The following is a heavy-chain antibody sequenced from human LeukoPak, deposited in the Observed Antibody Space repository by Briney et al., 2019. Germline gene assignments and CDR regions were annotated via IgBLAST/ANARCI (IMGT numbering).Heavy chain of an antibody. CDR1: GGSFSGYY. CDR3: ARGRTTNYYDSSGPTNAFDI. CDR2: INHSGST. D-gene: IGHD3-22*01. J-gene: IGHJ3*02. Sequence: SETLSLTCAVYGGSFSGYYWSWIRQPPGKGLEWIGEINHSGSTNYNPSLKSRVTISVDTSKNQFSLKLCSVTAAETAVYYCARGRTTNYYDSSGPTNAFDIWGQGTMVTVSS. V-gene: IGHV4-34*01.